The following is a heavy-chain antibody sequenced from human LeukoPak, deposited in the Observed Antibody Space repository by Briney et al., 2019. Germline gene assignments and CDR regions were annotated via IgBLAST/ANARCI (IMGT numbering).Heavy chain of an antibody. J-gene: IGHJ6*03. CDR2: INPNSGGT. CDR3: ASGGSGSYTTYYYYYMDV. Sequence: ASVKVSCKASGYTFTGYYMHWVRRAPGQGLEWMGWINPNSGGTNYAQKFQGRVTMTRDTSISTAYMELSRLRSEDTAVYYCASGGSGSYTTYYYYYMDVWGKGTTVTVSS. V-gene: IGHV1-2*02. CDR1: GYTFTGYY. D-gene: IGHD3-10*01.